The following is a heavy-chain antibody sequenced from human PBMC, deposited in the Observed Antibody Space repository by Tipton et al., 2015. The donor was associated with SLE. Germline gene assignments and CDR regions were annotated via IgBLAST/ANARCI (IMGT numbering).Heavy chain of an antibody. CDR1: GFSFSSYS. V-gene: IGHV3-7*01. J-gene: IGHJ4*02. Sequence: SLRLSCAASGFSFSSYSMNWVRQTPGKGLEWLANIKEDGSEKNYVDSVKGRFTISRDNAKNSVYLQMNSLRAEDTAVYYCARILDYWGQGALVTVSS. CDR2: IKEDGSEK. CDR3: ARILDY.